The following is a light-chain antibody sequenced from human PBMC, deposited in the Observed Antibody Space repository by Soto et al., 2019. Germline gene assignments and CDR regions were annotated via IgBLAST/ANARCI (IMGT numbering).Light chain of an antibody. J-gene: IGLJ2*01. CDR2: EVT. CDR3: SAYSGNSKII. CDR1: SNDVADHNF. Sequence: QSALTQPPSASGSPGQSVTISCTGTSNDVADHNFVSWYQQHPGKAPKLIIYEVTKRPSGVPDRFSGSKSGNTASLTVSGLQAEDEADYFCSAYSGNSKIIFGGGTKLTVL. V-gene: IGLV2-8*01.